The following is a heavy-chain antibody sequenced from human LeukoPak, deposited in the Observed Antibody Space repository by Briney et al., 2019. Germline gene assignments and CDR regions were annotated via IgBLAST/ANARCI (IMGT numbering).Heavy chain of an antibody. CDR3: ASLYYDSSGYPLSIDY. Sequence: ASVKVSCKASGYTFTSYYMHWVRQAPGQGLEWMGIINPSGGSTSYAQKFQGRVTMTRDTSTSTVYMELSSLRSEDTAVYYCASLYYDSSGYPLSIDYWGQGTLVTVSS. CDR1: GYTFTSYY. J-gene: IGHJ4*02. D-gene: IGHD3-22*01. V-gene: IGHV1-46*01. CDR2: INPSGGST.